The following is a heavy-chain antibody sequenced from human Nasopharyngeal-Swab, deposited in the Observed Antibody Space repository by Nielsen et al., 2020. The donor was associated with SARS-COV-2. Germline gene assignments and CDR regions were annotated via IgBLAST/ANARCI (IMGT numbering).Heavy chain of an antibody. CDR2: LSRVGSDK. Sequence: GGLLRSSFATPGFTFSSIALHWVRKAPGKGREWVAVLSRVGSDKFYADSVKGRFSISRDTSRSAVYLQMNSLRAENTALYYCARTDRGGCYFSQYYYDMDVWGTGTTVTVSS. CDR1: GFTFSSIA. CDR3: ARTDRGGCYFSQYYYDMDV. J-gene: IGHJ6*03. V-gene: IGHV3-30*03. D-gene: IGHD1-26*01.